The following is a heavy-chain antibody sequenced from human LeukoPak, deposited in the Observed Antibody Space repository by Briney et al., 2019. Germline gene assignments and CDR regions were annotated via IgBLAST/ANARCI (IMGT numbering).Heavy chain of an antibody. CDR3: ARRSYDILTGSNIDY. CDR2: ISSSSSYI. Sequence: GGSLRLSCAASGFTFSSYSMNWVRQAPGKGLEWVSSISSSSSYIYYADSVKGRFTISRDNAKNSLYLQMNSLRAEDTAVYYCARRSYDILTGSNIDYWGQGTLVTVSS. CDR1: GFTFSSYS. D-gene: IGHD3-9*01. J-gene: IGHJ4*02. V-gene: IGHV3-21*01.